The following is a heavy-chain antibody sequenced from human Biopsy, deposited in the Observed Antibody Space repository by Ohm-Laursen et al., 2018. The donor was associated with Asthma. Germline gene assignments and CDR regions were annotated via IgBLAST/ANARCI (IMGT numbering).Heavy chain of an antibody. CDR3: VRWRSGYPDHYSDF. J-gene: IGHJ4*02. Sequence: SLRLSCAASGFRFSSYAMHWVRQAPGKGLEWVAVISYDGSNKYYGDSVKGRFTISRDSSKNTVYLQMNSLRGDDTAVYYCVRWRSGYPDHYSDFWGLGTLVTVSS. V-gene: IGHV3-30*03. CDR1: GFRFSSYA. CDR2: ISYDGSNK. D-gene: IGHD2-21*01.